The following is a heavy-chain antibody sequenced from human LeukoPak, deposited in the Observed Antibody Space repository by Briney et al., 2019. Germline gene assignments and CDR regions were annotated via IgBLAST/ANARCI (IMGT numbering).Heavy chain of an antibody. Sequence: EASVKVSCKASGYTFTSYDVNWVRQATGQGLEWMGWMNPNSGNTGYAQKFQGRVTMTRNTSISTAYMELSSLRSEDTTVYYCARGRPMVRRVIGSGWGQGTTVTVSS. CDR1: GYTFTSYD. CDR3: ARGRPMVRRVIGSG. J-gene: IGHJ6*02. D-gene: IGHD3-10*01. CDR2: MNPNSGNT. V-gene: IGHV1-8*01.